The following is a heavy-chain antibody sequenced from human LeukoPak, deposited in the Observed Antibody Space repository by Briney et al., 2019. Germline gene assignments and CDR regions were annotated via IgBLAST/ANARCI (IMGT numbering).Heavy chain of an antibody. V-gene: IGHV3-23*01. Sequence: GGSLILSCAASGFTVSSNYMSWVRQAPGKGLEWVSAITGTGGSTYYAASVKGRFTVSRDNSKNTLYLQMSSLRAEDTAMYYCAKVRDTRDWYKDAFDIWGQGTRVTVSS. CDR2: ITGTGGST. CDR3: AKVRDTRDWYKDAFDI. CDR1: GFTVSSNY. D-gene: IGHD6-19*01. J-gene: IGHJ3*02.